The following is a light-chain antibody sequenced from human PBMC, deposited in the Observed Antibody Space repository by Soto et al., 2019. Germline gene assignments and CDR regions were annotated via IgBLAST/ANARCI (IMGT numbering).Light chain of an antibody. CDR2: DAS. CDR1: QSLNSH. Sequence: EIVLTQSPATLSLSPGAGATLSCRASQSLNSHLAWYQQKAGQAPRLLIYDASNRAIGVPARFSGSGSGTDFTLTISSLEPEDFAVYYCQQRNNWPLTFGGGTKLDIK. J-gene: IGKJ4*01. CDR3: QQRNNWPLT. V-gene: IGKV3-11*01.